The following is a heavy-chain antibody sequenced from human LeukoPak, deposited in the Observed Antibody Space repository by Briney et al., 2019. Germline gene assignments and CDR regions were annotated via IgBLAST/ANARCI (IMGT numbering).Heavy chain of an antibody. CDR2: IRYDGSNK. V-gene: IGHV3-30*02. D-gene: IGHD6-13*01. CDR1: GFTFSSYG. CDR3: AKSSGIAAQGTKYYFGY. Sequence: TGGSLRLSCAASGFTFSSYGMHWVRQAPGKGLEWVAFIRYDGSNKYYADSVKGRFTISRDNSKNTLYLQMNSLRAEDTAVYYCAKSSGIAAQGTKYYFGYWGQGTLVTVSS. J-gene: IGHJ4*02.